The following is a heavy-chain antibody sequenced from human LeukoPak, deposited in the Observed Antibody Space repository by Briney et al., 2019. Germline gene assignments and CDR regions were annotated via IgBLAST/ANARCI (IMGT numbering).Heavy chain of an antibody. J-gene: IGHJ6*02. Sequence: SGTLSLTCAVSGGSISSSNWWSWVRQPPGKGLEWIGEIYHSGSTNYNPSLKSRVTISVDKSKNQFSLKLSSVTAADTAVYYCARDYSSIVVGHYYYYGMDVWGQGTTVTVSS. CDR3: ARDYSSIVVGHYYYYGMDV. D-gene: IGHD3-22*01. CDR1: GGSISSSNW. CDR2: IYHSGST. V-gene: IGHV4-4*02.